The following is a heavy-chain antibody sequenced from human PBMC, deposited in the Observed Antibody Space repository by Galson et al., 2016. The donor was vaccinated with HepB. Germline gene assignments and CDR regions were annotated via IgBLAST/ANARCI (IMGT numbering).Heavy chain of an antibody. CDR1: AFSFSSYS. Sequence: LRLSCAASAFSFSSYSMNWVRQAPGKGLEWVAVISYDGSNKYSTESVKGRFTISRDNSKNTLFLQMNSLRVEDTAVYYCAKAPNPGTTLYPLDYWGQGSLVTVSS. J-gene: IGHJ4*02. D-gene: IGHD1-7*01. CDR2: ISYDGSNK. V-gene: IGHV3-30*18. CDR3: AKAPNPGTTLYPLDY.